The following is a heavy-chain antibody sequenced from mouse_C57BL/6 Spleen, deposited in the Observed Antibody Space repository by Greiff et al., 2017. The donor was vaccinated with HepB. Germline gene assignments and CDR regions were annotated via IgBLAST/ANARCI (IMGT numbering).Heavy chain of an antibody. CDR2: IYPGSGST. CDR1: GYTFTSYW. V-gene: IGHV1-55*01. D-gene: IGHD1-1*01. Sequence: VQLQQSGAELVKPGASVKMSCKASGYTFTSYWITWVKQRPGQGLEWIGDIYPGSGSTNNNEKFKSKATLTVDTSSSTAYMQLSSLTSEDSAVYYCARRGYGKGYFDVWGTGTTVTVSS. J-gene: IGHJ1*03. CDR3: ARRGYGKGYFDV.